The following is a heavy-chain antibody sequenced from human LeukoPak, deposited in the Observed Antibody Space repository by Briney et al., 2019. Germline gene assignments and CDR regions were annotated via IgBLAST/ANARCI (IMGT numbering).Heavy chain of an antibody. CDR3: TREQDREAAATVVGDY. J-gene: IGHJ4*02. CDR2: ISTGTYI. D-gene: IGHD4-23*01. Sequence: GGSLRLSCVAAGFTFSRFEMNWVRQAPGKGLEWISHISTGTYIAYTDSVKGRFTISRDNAKNSLYLQMNSLRAEDTAVYYCTREQDREAAATVVGDYWGQGTLVTVSS. V-gene: IGHV3-48*03. CDR1: GFTFSRFE.